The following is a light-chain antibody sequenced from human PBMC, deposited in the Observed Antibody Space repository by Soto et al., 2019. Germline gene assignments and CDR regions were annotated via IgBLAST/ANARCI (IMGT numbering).Light chain of an antibody. CDR2: GAS. CDR3: QQYNNWPIT. J-gene: IGKJ5*01. V-gene: IGKV3-15*01. CDR1: QSVSST. Sequence: EIVMTQSPATLSVSPGERATLSCRASQSVSSTLAWYQQKPGQAPRLLIYGASTRATGIQARFSGSGSGTEFPLTISSLQSEDFAVYYCQQYNNWPITFGQGTRLEIK.